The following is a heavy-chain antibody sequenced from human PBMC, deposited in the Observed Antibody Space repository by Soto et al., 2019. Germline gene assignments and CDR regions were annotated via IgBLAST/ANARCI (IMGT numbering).Heavy chain of an antibody. CDR2: ISGSGGST. D-gene: IGHD6-6*01. CDR1: GFTFSSYA. CDR3: AKGNLGQYSSSSYFDY. Sequence: GGSLRLSCAASGFTFSSYAMSWVRQAPGKGLEWVSAISGSGGSTYYADSVKGRFTISRDNSKNTLYLQMNSLRAEDTAVYYCAKGNLGQYSSSSYFDYWGQGTLVTVSS. J-gene: IGHJ4*02. V-gene: IGHV3-23*01.